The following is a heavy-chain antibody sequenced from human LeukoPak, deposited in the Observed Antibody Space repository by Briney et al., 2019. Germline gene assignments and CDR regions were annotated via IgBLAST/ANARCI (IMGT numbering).Heavy chain of an antibody. CDR3: ARGNGWYENDY. Sequence: PGGSLRLSCAASGFTFSDYYMTWIRQAPGRGLEWVSYISNSGNTIYYADSVKGRFTISRDNAKNSLYLQMNSLRAEDTAVYYCARGNGWYENDYWGQGTLVTVS. J-gene: IGHJ4*02. CDR1: GFTFSDYY. V-gene: IGHV3-11*01. CDR2: ISNSGNTI. D-gene: IGHD6-19*01.